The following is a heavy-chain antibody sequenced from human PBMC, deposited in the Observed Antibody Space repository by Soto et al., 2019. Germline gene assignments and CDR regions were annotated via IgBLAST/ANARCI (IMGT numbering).Heavy chain of an antibody. CDR1: GLTFSSYS. CDR2: ISSSSSYI. Sequence: EVQLVESGGGLVKPGGSLRLSCAASGLTFSSYSMNWVRQAPGKGLEGVSSISSSSSYIYYAYSVKGRFTISRDNAKNSLYLQMNSLRAEDTGVYYCARSWNYYYYYGMDVWGQGTTVTVSS. D-gene: IGHD3-3*01. V-gene: IGHV3-21*01. CDR3: ARSWNYYYYYGMDV. J-gene: IGHJ6*02.